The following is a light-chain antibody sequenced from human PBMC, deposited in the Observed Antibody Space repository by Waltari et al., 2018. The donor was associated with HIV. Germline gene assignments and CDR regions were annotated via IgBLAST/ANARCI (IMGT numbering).Light chain of an antibody. Sequence: QSVLTQPPSASGTPGQRVTISCSGRNSNIGSNTVNWYQQLPGTAPKLLIYGNTQRPSGVPDRFSGSKSGTSGSLAISGLQSEDEADYYCAAWDDSLNGEVVFGGGTKLTVL. V-gene: IGLV1-44*01. J-gene: IGLJ2*01. CDR3: AAWDDSLNGEVV. CDR1: NSNIGSNT. CDR2: GNT.